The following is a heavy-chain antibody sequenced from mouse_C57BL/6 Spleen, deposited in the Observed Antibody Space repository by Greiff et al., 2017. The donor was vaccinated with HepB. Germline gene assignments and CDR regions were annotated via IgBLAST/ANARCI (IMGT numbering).Heavy chain of an antibody. J-gene: IGHJ3*01. V-gene: IGHV2-6*01. D-gene: IGHD2-1*01. CDR2: IWGVGST. Sequence: VQGVESGPGLVAPSQSLSITCTVSGFSLTSYGVDWVRQSPGKGLEWLGVIWGVGSTNYNSALKSRLSISKDNSKSQVFLKMNSLQTDDTAMYYCASLYFSFAYWGQGTLVTVSA. CDR3: ASLYFSFAY. CDR1: GFSLTSYG.